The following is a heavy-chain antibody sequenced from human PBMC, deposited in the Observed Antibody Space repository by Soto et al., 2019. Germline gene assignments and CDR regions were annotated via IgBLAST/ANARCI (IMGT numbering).Heavy chain of an antibody. CDR3: VRDHDLYVRHFRN. CDR2: IKDDGSEI. V-gene: IGHV3-7*01. CDR1: GFIFSTSW. Sequence: EVQLVESGGGLVQPGGSLRLSCAASGFIFSTSWMTWVRQAPGKGLEWVANIKDDGSEIYYVASVRGRFTISRDNARSTLYLQMNNLRAEDTAHYYCVRDHDLYVRHFRNWGQGTLFTVSS. J-gene: IGHJ1*01. D-gene: IGHD1-1*01.